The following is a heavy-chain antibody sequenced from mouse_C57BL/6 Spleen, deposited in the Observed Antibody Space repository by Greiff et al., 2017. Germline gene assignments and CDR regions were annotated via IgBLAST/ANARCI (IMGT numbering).Heavy chain of an antibody. CDR2: INPSSGYT. CDR1: GYTFTSYT. V-gene: IGHV1-4*01. CDR3: AGVLYYGNYVAFDY. Sequence: QVQLQQSGAELARPGASVKMSCKASGYTFTSYTMHWVKQRPGQGLEWIGYINPSSGYTKYNQKFKDKATLTADKSSSTAYMQLSSLTSEDSAVYYCAGVLYYGNYVAFDYWGQGTTLTVSS. J-gene: IGHJ2*01. D-gene: IGHD2-1*01.